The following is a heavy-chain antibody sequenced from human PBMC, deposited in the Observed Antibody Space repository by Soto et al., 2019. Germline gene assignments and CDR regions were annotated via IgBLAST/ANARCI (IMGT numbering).Heavy chain of an antibody. J-gene: IGHJ3*02. V-gene: IGHV6-1*01. CDR1: GDSVSSITSV. CDR3: VRNTGHNLLDI. Sequence: SHTLSLTCAISGDSVSSITSVWNWIRQSPSRGLEWLGRTYYRTQWYSDYALSVTGRAAINPDTSKNQFSLRLNSVTPEDTAVYYCVRNTGHNLLDIWGQGTMVTVSS. CDR2: TYYRTQWYS.